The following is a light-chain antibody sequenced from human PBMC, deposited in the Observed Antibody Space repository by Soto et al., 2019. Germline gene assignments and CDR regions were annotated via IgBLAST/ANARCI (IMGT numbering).Light chain of an antibody. CDR3: SSYTSSSNYV. V-gene: IGLV2-18*02. CDR2: EVS. CDR1: SSDVGSYNR. Sequence: QSALTQPPSVSGSPGQSVTISCTGTSSDVGSYNRVSWYQQPPGTAPQLMIYEVSNRPSGVPDRFSGSKSGNTASLTISGLQAEDEADYYCSSYTSSSNYVFGTGTKVTVL. J-gene: IGLJ1*01.